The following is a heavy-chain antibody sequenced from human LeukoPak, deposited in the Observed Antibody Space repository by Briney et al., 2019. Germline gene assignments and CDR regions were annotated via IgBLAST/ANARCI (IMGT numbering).Heavy chain of an antibody. Sequence: GGSLRLSCAASGFTVSSNYMSWVRQAPGKGLEWVSVIYSGGSTYYADSVKGRFTISRDNSKNTLYLQMNSLRAEDTAVYYCARVQGDFWSGFFYYYYYMDVWAKGPRSPSP. V-gene: IGHV3-53*01. CDR1: GFTVSSNY. D-gene: IGHD3-3*01. J-gene: IGHJ6*03. CDR2: IYSGGST. CDR3: ARVQGDFWSGFFYYYYYMDV.